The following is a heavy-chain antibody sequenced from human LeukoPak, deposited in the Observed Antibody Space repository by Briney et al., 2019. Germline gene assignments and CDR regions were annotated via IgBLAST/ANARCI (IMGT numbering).Heavy chain of an antibody. V-gene: IGHV3-33*01. D-gene: IGHD1-26*01. CDR1: GFTFTSHG. Sequence: GSLRLSCAASGFTFTSHGFHWVRQAPGKGLEWVALIWFDGSKRNYGDSFQGRFTISRDDSTDTLHLQMNSLRVDDTAVYYCARGRSYGSLDDWGPGTLVTVSS. J-gene: IGHJ4*02. CDR3: ARGRSYGSLDD. CDR2: IWFDGSKR.